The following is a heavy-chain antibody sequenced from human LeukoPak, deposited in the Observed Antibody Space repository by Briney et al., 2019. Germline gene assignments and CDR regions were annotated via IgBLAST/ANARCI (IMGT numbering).Heavy chain of an antibody. CDR3: ASEIEGDDYYDSSGYYRYFDY. CDR1: GFTSSSYS. V-gene: IGHV3-21*01. J-gene: IGHJ4*02. Sequence: GGSLRLSCAASGFTSSSYSMNWVRQAPGKGLEWVSSISSSSSYIYYADSVKGRFTISRDNAKNSLYLQMNSLGAEDTAVYYCASEIEGDDYYDSSGYYRYFDYWGQGTLVTVSS. CDR2: ISSSSSYI. D-gene: IGHD3-22*01.